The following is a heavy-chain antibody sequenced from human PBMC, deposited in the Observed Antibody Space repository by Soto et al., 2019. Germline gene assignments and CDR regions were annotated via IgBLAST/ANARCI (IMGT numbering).Heavy chain of an antibody. V-gene: IGHV1-69*04. CDR1: GGTFSSYT. D-gene: IGHD3-9*01. Sequence: SVKVSCKASGGTFSSYTISWVRQAPGQGLEWMGRIIPILGIANYAQKFQGRVTITADKSTSTAYMELSSLRSEDTAVYYCARDRASLDYDILTGYRLNFYYGMDVWGQGTTVTVSS. J-gene: IGHJ6*02. CDR3: ARDRASLDYDILTGYRLNFYYGMDV. CDR2: IIPILGIA.